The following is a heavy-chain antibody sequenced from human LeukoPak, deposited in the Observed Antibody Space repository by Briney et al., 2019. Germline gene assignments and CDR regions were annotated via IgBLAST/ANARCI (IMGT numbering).Heavy chain of an antibody. CDR2: IYHSGST. J-gene: IGHJ5*02. CDR1: GYSISSGYY. Sequence: SETLSLTCTVSGYSISSGYYWGWIRPPPGKGLEWIGSIYHSGSTYYNPSLKSRVTISVDTSKNQFSLKLSSVTAADTAVYYCARDLPLRLGELKEDWFDPWGQGTLVTVSS. V-gene: IGHV4-38-2*02. CDR3: ARDLPLRLGELKEDWFDP. D-gene: IGHD3-16*01.